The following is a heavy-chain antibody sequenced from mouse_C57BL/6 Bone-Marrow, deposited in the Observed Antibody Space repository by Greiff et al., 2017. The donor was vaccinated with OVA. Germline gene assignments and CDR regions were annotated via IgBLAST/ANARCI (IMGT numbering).Heavy chain of an antibody. CDR2: IDPSDSYT. CDR1: GYTFTSYW. CDR3: ARGKNYFDY. Sequence: VQLQQPGAELVRPGPSVKLSCKASGYTFTSYWMHWVKQRPGQGLEWIGVIDPSDSYTNYNQKFKGKATLTVDTSSSTAYMQLSSLTSEDSAVYYCARGKNYFDYWGQGTTLTVSS. V-gene: IGHV1-59*01. J-gene: IGHJ2*01.